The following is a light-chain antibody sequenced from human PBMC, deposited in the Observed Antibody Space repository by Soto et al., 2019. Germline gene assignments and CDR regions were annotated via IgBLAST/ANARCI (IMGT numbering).Light chain of an antibody. J-gene: IGLJ2*01. V-gene: IGLV1-51*01. Sequence: QSVLTQPPSVSAAPGQKVTMSCSGSSSNIGNNYVSWYQQLPGTAPKLLIYDNNKRPSGIPDRFSGSKSGTSATLDITGLQTGDEADYYCGTWDNSLSGGVFGGGTKLTVL. CDR1: SSNIGNNY. CDR3: GTWDNSLSGGV. CDR2: DNN.